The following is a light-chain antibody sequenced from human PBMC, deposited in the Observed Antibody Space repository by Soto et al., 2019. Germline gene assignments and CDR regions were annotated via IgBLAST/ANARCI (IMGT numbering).Light chain of an antibody. J-gene: IGLJ7*01. CDR3: CSHTGTYSLCV. V-gene: IGLV2-11*01. CDR2: DVN. Sequence: QSALTQPGSVSGSPGQSVTISCTGTSGDVGGYNYVSWYQQHPGKAPKLLIYDVNKRPSGVPDRFSGSKSGNTASLTISGLQAEDDADYYCCSHTGTYSLCVFGGGTQLTVL. CDR1: SGDVGGYNY.